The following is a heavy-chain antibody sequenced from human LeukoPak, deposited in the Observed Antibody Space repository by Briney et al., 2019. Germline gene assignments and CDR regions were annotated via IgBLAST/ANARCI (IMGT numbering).Heavy chain of an antibody. J-gene: IGHJ5*02. Sequence: ASVKVSCKASGYTFTSYYMHWVRQAPGQGLEWTGIINPSGGSTSYAQKFQGRVTMTRDTSTSTVYMELSSLRSGDTAVYYCARGGGGYGDYTPWGQGTLVTVSS. CDR2: INPSGGST. D-gene: IGHD4-17*01. CDR3: ARGGGGYGDYTP. CDR1: GYTFTSYY. V-gene: IGHV1-46*01.